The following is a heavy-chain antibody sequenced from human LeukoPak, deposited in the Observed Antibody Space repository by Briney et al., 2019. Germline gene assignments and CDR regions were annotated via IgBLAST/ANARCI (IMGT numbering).Heavy chain of an antibody. D-gene: IGHD3-3*01. CDR3: ARSTRFITISSYGMDV. CDR2: INPNSGGT. V-gene: IGHV1-2*02. CDR1: GYTFTGYY. J-gene: IGHJ6*02. Sequence: ASVKVSCKASGYTFTGYYMHWVRQAPGQGLEWMGWINPNSGGTNYAQKFQGRVTMTRDTSISTAYMELSRLRSDDTAVYYCARSTRFITISSYGMDVWGQGTTVTVSS.